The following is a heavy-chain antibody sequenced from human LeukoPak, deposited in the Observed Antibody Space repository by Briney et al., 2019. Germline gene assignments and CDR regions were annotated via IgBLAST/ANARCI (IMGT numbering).Heavy chain of an antibody. D-gene: IGHD4-17*01. J-gene: IGHJ4*02. CDR3: AREMNYDDYRTSDY. Sequence: ASVTVSCKASGYTFSGYYMHWVRWAPGQGFEWMGRIDSNSGGTNYAQNFQGRVTMTRDTSISTVYMELISLRSDDTAVYYCAREMNYDDYRTSDYWGQGTQVTVSS. CDR1: GYTFSGYY. CDR2: IDSNSGGT. V-gene: IGHV1-2*02.